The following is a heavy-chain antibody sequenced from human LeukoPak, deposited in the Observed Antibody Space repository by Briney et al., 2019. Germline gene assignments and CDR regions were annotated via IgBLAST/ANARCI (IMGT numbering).Heavy chain of an antibody. CDR2: IYYSGST. J-gene: IGHJ4*02. Sequence: SETLSHTCTVSGGSISSYYWSWIRQPPGKGLEWIGYIYYSGSTNYNPSLKSRVTISVDTSKNHFSLKLSSVTAADTAVYYCARTRSYYDPFDCWGQGTLVTVSS. D-gene: IGHD3-22*01. V-gene: IGHV4-59*01. CDR3: ARTRSYYDPFDC. CDR1: GGSISSYY.